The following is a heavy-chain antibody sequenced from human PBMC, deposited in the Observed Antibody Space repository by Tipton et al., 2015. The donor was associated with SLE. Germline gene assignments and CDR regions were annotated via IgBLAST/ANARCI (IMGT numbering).Heavy chain of an antibody. J-gene: IGHJ5*02. D-gene: IGHD2-2*01. V-gene: IGHV4-34*01. Sequence: TLSLTCAVYGGSFSGYYWSWIRQPPGKGLEWIGQINHRGSTNYNPSLKSRVTISIDTSKNQFSLKLTSVTAADTAVYYCARGGYCSSTSCLNWFDPWGQGTLVTVSS. CDR1: GGSFSGYY. CDR3: ARGGYCSSTSCLNWFDP. CDR2: INHRGST.